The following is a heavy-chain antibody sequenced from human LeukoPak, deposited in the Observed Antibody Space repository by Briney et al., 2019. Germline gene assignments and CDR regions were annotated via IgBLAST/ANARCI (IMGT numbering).Heavy chain of an antibody. CDR2: VSGSSNI. Sequence: GGSLRLSCAASGFTFSSYTMNWVRQAPGKGLEWVSTVSGSSNIHYSDSVKGRFTISRDNARNSLYLQMNSLRDEDTAVYYCARDGLHTAHFDYWGQEPWSPSPQ. CDR3: ARDGLHTAHFDY. V-gene: IGHV3-48*02. D-gene: IGHD5-18*01. J-gene: IGHJ4*01. CDR1: GFTFSSYT.